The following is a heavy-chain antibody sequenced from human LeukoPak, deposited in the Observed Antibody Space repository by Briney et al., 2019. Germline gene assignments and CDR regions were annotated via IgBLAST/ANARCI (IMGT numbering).Heavy chain of an antibody. CDR2: ISGSGDST. V-gene: IGHV3-23*01. CDR1: GFTFSSFV. Sequence: PGGSLRLSCAASGFTFSSFVMSWVRQAPGKGLKWVSGISGSGDSTYYADSMRGRITLSRDNAKNTLYLQMNSLRAEDTAVYYCANLGANYYFDYWAQGTLVTVSS. J-gene: IGHJ4*02. CDR3: ANLGANYYFDY. D-gene: IGHD4/OR15-4a*01.